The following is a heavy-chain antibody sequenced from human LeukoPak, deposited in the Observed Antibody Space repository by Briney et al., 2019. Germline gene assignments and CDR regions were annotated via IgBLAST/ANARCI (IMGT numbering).Heavy chain of an antibody. V-gene: IGHV3-23*01. Sequence: PGGSLRLSCAASGFIFSNYAMYWVRQAPGKGLEWVSAISGRSDNTYYADSVKGRFTLSRDSSKKTLYLQMNSLRADDKTVYYCSKWGDYDVLTLYYGSDFWGRGTLATVSS. D-gene: IGHD3-9*01. CDR1: GFIFSNYA. J-gene: IGHJ4*02. CDR2: ISGRSDNT. CDR3: SKWGDYDVLTLYYGSDF.